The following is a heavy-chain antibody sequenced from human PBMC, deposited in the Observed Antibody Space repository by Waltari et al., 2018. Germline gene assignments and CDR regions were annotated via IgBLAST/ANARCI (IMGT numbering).Heavy chain of an antibody. J-gene: IGHJ4*02. CDR3: ATGSELIVAGQFDY. D-gene: IGHD3-22*01. Sequence: QVQLVQSGAEVKKPGASVKVSCTVSGYTLTELSMQWVRPDPGKGLEWMGGFDPEDGETIYAQKFQGRVTMTEDTSTDTAYMELSSLRSEDTAVYYCATGSELIVAGQFDYWGQGTLVTVSS. V-gene: IGHV1-24*01. CDR1: GYTLTELS. CDR2: FDPEDGET.